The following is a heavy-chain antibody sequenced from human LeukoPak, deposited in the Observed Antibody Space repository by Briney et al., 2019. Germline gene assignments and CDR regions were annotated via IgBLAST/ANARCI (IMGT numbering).Heavy chain of an antibody. CDR1: GGSISSSSYY. J-gene: IGHJ4*02. D-gene: IGHD1-26*01. CDR3: ARRSRGLIVGATWRFDY. CDR2: IYYSGST. V-gene: IGHV4-39*01. Sequence: SETLSLTCTVSGGSISSSSYYCGWIRQPPGKGLEWIGSIYYSGSTSYHPSLKSRVTISVDTSKNQFSLTLSSVTAADTAVYYCARRSRGLIVGATWRFDYWGQGTLVTVSS.